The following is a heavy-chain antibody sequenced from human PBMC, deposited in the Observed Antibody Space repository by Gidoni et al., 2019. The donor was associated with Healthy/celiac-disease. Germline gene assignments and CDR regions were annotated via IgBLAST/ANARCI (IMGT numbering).Heavy chain of an antibody. CDR2: IYYSGST. CDR3: ARHKLGYCSSTSCVFWWFDP. Sequence: QLQLQESGPGLVKPSETLSLTCTVSGGSISSSSYYWGWIRQPPGKGLEWIGSIYYSGSTYYNPSLKSRVTISVDTSKNQFSLKLSSVTAADTAVYYCARHKLGYCSSTSCVFWWFDPWGQGTLVTVSS. CDR1: GGSISSSSYY. J-gene: IGHJ5*02. D-gene: IGHD2-2*01. V-gene: IGHV4-39*01.